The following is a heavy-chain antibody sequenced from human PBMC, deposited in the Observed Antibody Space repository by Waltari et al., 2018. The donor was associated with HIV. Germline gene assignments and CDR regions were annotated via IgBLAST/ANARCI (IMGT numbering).Heavy chain of an antibody. J-gene: IGHJ4*02. CDR3: ARADYYGSGSQDY. CDR2: INPNSGGT. CDR1: GYTFPGYY. Sequence: QVPLVQSGAEVKKPGASVKVACQAPGYTFPGYYMHWVRQAPGQGLEWMGWINPNSGGTNYAQKFQGRVTMTRDTSISTAHMELSRLRSDDTAVYYCARADYYGSGSQDYWGQGTLVTVSS. D-gene: IGHD3-10*01. V-gene: IGHV1-2*02.